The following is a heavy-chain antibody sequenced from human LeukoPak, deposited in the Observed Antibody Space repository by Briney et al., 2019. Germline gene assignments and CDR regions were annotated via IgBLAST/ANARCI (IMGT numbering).Heavy chain of an antibody. CDR2: IYDSGST. J-gene: IGHJ4*02. V-gene: IGHV4-39*01. Sequence: SETLSLTCTVSGGSIRSSYYYWGWIRQPPGKGLEWIGSIYDSGSTYYNPSLKSRVTISVDTSKNQFSLKLNSVTAADTAVYYCAKGPLRFLGGIDYWGQGTLVTVSS. D-gene: IGHD3-3*01. CDR3: AKGPLRFLGGIDY. CDR1: GGSIRSSYYY.